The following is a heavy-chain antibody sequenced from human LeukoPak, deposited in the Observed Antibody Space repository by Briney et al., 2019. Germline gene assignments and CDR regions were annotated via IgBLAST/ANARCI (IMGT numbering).Heavy chain of an antibody. CDR2: LNPNSGGT. Sequence: ASVKVSCKASGYTFTGYYMHWVRQAPGQGLEWMGWLNPNSGGTNYAQKFQGRVTVTRDTSISTAYMELSRLRSDDTAVYYCARVEEYNWNRVRAFDIWGQGTMVTVSP. CDR1: GYTFTGYY. V-gene: IGHV1-2*02. CDR3: ARVEEYNWNRVRAFDI. D-gene: IGHD1-20*01. J-gene: IGHJ3*02.